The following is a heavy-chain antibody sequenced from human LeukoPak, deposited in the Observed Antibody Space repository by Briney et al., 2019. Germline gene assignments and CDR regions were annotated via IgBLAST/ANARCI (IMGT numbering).Heavy chain of an antibody. D-gene: IGHD5-18*01. J-gene: IGHJ4*02. Sequence: ASVKVSCKASGYTFTSYYMHWVRQAPGQGLEWMGWINPNSGGTNYAQKFQGRVTMTRDTSISTAYMELSRLRSDDTAVYYCARGDRPGYSYGYFFDYWGQGTLVTVSS. CDR3: ARGDRPGYSYGYFFDY. V-gene: IGHV1-2*02. CDR1: GYTFTSYY. CDR2: INPNSGGT.